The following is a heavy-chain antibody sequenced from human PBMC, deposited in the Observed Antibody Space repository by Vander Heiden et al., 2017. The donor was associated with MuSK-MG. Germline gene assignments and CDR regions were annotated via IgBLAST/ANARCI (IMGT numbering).Heavy chain of an antibody. Sequence: HLVQSGADVKEPGSSVKVSCKGTGGRFRNFATNWVRQAPGQAPEGVVGGVPVFGIAKFAQKFQGRAAITADESTSTAYLELTDLRSDDTAIYYCASPLGMNSWGQGTLITVSS. D-gene: IGHD7-27*01. V-gene: IGHV1-69*01. CDR1: GGRFRNFA. CDR2: GVPVFGIA. CDR3: ASPLGMNS. J-gene: IGHJ4*02.